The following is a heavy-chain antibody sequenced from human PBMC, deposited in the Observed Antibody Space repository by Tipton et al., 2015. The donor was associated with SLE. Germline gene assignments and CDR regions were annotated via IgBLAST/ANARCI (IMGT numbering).Heavy chain of an antibody. J-gene: IGHJ5*02. CDR2: IYYSGNT. CDR1: GGSISSSYY. CDR3: ARGSLTVVQGIKETKTRRYKWFDP. V-gene: IGHV4-59*01. D-gene: IGHD3-10*01. Sequence: TLSLTCTVSGGSISSSYYWSWIRQPPGKGLEWIGYIYYSGNTDYNPSLKSRVTISVDTSKNQFSLKLSSVTAADTAIYYCARGSLTVVQGIKETKTRRYKWFDPWGQGTLVTVSS.